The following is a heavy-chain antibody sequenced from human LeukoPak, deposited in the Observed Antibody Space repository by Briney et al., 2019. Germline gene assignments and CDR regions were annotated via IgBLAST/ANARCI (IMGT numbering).Heavy chain of an antibody. CDR2: IKQDGSEK. CDR1: GFTFSSYW. CDR3: ARGYSYGTHFDY. Sequence: GGSLRLSCAASGFTFSSYWMSWVRQAPGKGLEWVANIKQDGSEKYYVDSVKGRFTISRDNAKNSLYLQMNSLRAEDMALYYCARGYSYGTHFDYWGQGTLVTVSS. V-gene: IGHV3-7*03. D-gene: IGHD5-18*01. J-gene: IGHJ4*02.